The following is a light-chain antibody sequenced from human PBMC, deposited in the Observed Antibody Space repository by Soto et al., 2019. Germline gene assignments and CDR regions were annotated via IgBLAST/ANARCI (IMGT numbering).Light chain of an antibody. J-gene: IGKJ4*01. CDR1: RAIKTY. V-gene: IGKV1-12*01. Sequence: DIQMTQSPSSVTASVGDRVTITCRASRAIKTYLAWYKQRPGTAPELLITDASTLQSGVPSRISGSGSGTEFTLTISRLQPEDTGTFFCQQINSFPPTFGGGSKVAI. CDR3: QQINSFPPT. CDR2: DAS.